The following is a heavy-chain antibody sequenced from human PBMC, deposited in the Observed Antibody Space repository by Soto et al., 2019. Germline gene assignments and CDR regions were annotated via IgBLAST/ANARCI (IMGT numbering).Heavy chain of an antibody. V-gene: IGHV3-21*01. CDR3: ARGFDSGGWFDP. Sequence: EVQLVESGGGLVKPGGSLRLSCAASGFTFSSYSMNWVRQAPGKGLEWVSSISSSSSYIYYADSVKGRFTISRDNAKNTLYLQMNSLRAEDTAVYYCARGFDSGGWFDPWGQGTLVTVSS. D-gene: IGHD2-21*01. J-gene: IGHJ5*02. CDR2: ISSSSSYI. CDR1: GFTFSSYS.